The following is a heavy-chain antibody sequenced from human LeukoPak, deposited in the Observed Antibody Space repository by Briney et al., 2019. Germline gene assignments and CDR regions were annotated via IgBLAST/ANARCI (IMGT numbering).Heavy chain of an antibody. V-gene: IGHV4-61*02. CDR2: IYTSGST. D-gene: IGHD3-10*01. Sequence: PSQTLSLTCTVSGGSISSGSYYWSWIRQPAGKGLEWIGRIYTSGSTNYNPSLKSRVTISVDTSKNQFSLKLSSVTAADTAVYYCARASRGLTDYWGQGTLVTVSS. J-gene: IGHJ4*02. CDR3: ARASRGLTDY. CDR1: GGSISSGSYY.